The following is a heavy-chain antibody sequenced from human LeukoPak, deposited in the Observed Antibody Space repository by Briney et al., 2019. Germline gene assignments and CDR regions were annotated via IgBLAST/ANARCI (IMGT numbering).Heavy chain of an antibody. J-gene: IGHJ4*02. CDR2: ISSSSSYI. CDR3: ARGGMATINYFDY. D-gene: IGHD5-24*01. V-gene: IGHV3-21*01. CDR1: GFTFSSYW. Sequence: PGGSLRLSCAASGFTFSSYWMSWVRQAPGKGLEWVSSISSSSSYIYYADSVKGRFTISRDNAKNSLYLQMNSLRAEDTAVYYCARGGMATINYFDYWGQGTLVTVSS.